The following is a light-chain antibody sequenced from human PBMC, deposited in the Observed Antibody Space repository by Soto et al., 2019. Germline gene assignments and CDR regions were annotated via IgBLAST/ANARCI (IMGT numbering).Light chain of an antibody. CDR1: QSVSSSY. Sequence: EIVLTQSPGTLSLSPGERATLPCRASQSVSSSYLAWYQQKPGQAPRLLIYGASSRATGIPDRFSGSGSGTDFTLTISRLEPEDFAVYYCHQYGSSPLYTFGQGTKLEIK. CDR3: HQYGSSPLYT. V-gene: IGKV3-20*01. CDR2: GAS. J-gene: IGKJ2*01.